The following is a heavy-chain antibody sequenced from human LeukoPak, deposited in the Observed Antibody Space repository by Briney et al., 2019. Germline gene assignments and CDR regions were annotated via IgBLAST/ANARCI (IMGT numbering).Heavy chain of an antibody. CDR2: IYYSGST. Sequence: SETLSLTCTVSGGSISSYYWSWIRQPPGKGLEWIGYIYYSGSTNYNPSLKSRVTISVDTSKNQFSLKLSSVTAADTAVYYCARGLRYFDWTFDPWGQGTLVTVSS. CDR1: GGSISSYY. V-gene: IGHV4-59*01. CDR3: ARGLRYFDWTFDP. J-gene: IGHJ5*02. D-gene: IGHD3-9*01.